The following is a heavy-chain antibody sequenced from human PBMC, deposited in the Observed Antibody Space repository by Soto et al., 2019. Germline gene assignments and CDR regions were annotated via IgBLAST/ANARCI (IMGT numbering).Heavy chain of an antibody. CDR2: ISGSGGST. CDR1: GFTFSSYA. Sequence: GGSLRLSCAASGFTFSSYAMSWVRQAPGKGLEWVSAISGSGGSTYYADSVKGRFTISRDNSKNTLYLQMNSLRAEDTAVYYCAKGRAAAGTRQVLAFDIWGQGTMVTVSS. V-gene: IGHV3-23*01. CDR3: AKGRAAAGTRQVLAFDI. J-gene: IGHJ3*02. D-gene: IGHD6-13*01.